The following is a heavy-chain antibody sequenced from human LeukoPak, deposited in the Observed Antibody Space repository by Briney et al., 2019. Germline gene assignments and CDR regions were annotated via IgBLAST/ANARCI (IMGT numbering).Heavy chain of an antibody. CDR1: GFTLSSYA. Sequence: PGGXLRLSCAASGFTLSSYAMSWVRQAPGKGLGWVSVISASGRNTYYSESAKGQFTISRDNSKNTLYLQMSSLRAEDTAVYYCVRRGSNYPYYMDVWGKGTTVTVSS. J-gene: IGHJ6*03. V-gene: IGHV3-23*01. CDR2: ISASGRNT. CDR3: VRRGSNYPYYMDV.